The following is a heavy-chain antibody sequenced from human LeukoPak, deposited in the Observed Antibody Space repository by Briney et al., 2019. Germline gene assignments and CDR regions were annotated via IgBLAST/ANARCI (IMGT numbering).Heavy chain of an antibody. CDR1: GYSFASYW. V-gene: IGHV5-51*01. CDR3: ARHYYYDTRGYYFIMDY. CDR2: IYPGDSNI. J-gene: IGHJ4*02. D-gene: IGHD3-22*01. Sequence: GESLKISCKGSGYSFASYWIGWVRQMPGKGLEWMGIIYPGDSNIKYSPSFQGQVTISADKSISTAYLQWSSLKASDTAIYYCARHYYYDTRGYYFIMDYWGQGTLVTVSS.